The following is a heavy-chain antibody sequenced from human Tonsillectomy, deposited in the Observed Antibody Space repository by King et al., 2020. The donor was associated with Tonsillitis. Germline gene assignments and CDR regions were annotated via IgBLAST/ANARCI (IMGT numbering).Heavy chain of an antibody. J-gene: IGHJ5*02. CDR2: INHSGST. CDR1: GGSFSGYY. Sequence: VQLQQWGAGLLKPSETLSLTCAVYGGSFSGYYWSWIRQPPGKGLEWIGEINHSGSTNYNPSLKSRVTISVDTSKNQFSVKLSSVTAADTAVYYCARATVTASYNWFDPWGHGTLVTVSS. CDR3: ARATVTASYNWFDP. V-gene: IGHV4-34*01. D-gene: IGHD4-11*01.